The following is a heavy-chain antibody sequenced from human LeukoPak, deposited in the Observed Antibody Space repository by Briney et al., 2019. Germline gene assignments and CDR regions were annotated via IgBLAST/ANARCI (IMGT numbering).Heavy chain of an antibody. CDR2: IIPIFGTA. CDR1: GGTFSSYA. J-gene: IGHJ5*02. Sequence: SVKVSCKASGGTFSSYAISWVRQAPGQGLEWMGGIIPIFGTANYAQKFQGRVTITADESTSTAYMELSSLRSEDTAVYYCARGTGYYTDWYFFDPWGQGTLVTVSS. V-gene: IGHV1-69*13. CDR3: ARGTGYYTDWYFFDP. D-gene: IGHD3-9*01.